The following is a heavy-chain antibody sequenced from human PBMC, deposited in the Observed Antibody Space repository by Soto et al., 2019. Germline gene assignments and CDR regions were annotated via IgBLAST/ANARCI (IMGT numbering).Heavy chain of an antibody. CDR2: ISTNGGST. J-gene: IGHJ4*02. Sequence: TGGSLRLSCSASGFTFSSYAMHRVRQAPGKGLQYVSSISTNGGSTHYADSVKGRFTISRDNSKNTQYLQMSSLRADDTAVYYCVKGEYYYDSSGYYPFDYWGQGTLVTAPQ. CDR3: VKGEYYYDSSGYYPFDY. V-gene: IGHV3-64D*06. D-gene: IGHD3-22*01. CDR1: GFTFSSYA.